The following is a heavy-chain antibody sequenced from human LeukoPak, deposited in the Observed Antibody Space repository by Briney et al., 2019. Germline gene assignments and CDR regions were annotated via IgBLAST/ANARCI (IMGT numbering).Heavy chain of an antibody. CDR1: GGSISSSSYY. V-gene: IGHV4-39*01. Sequence: PSETLSLTCTVSGGSISSSSYYWGWIRQPPGKGLEWIGNIYYSGSTYYNPSLKSRVTISVDTSKNQFSLKLSSVTAADTALYYCASLSRGYYYYMDVWGKGTTVTVPS. J-gene: IGHJ6*03. D-gene: IGHD3-10*01. CDR3: ASLSRGYYYYMDV. CDR2: IYYSGST.